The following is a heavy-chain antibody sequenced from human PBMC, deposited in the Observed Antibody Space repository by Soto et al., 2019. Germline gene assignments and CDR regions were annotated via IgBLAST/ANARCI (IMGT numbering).Heavy chain of an antibody. J-gene: IGHJ6*02. CDR3: ALYYDFWSGYHGYGMDV. CDR2: IYHSGST. D-gene: IGHD3-3*01. CDR1: GYSISSGYY. V-gene: IGHV4-38-2*01. Sequence: SETLSLTCAVSGYSISSGYYWGWIRQPPGKGLEWIGSIYHSGSTYYSPSLKSRVTISVDTSKNQFSLKLSSVTAADTAVYYCALYYDFWSGYHGYGMDVWGQGTTVTVSS.